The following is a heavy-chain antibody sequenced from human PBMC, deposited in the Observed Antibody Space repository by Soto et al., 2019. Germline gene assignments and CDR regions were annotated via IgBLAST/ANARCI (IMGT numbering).Heavy chain of an antibody. D-gene: IGHD3-10*01. CDR2: ISAYNGNT. V-gene: IGHV1-18*01. J-gene: IGHJ4*02. CDR3: ARDRGSVKWCGEPGDY. CDR1: GYTFTSYG. Sequence: QVQLVQSGAEVKKPGASVKVSCKASGYTFTSYGISWVRQAPGQGIEWMGWISAYNGNTNYAQKLQGRVTMTTDTSTSTAYTELRSLRSDDTAVYYCARDRGSVKWCGEPGDYWGQGPLVTVSS.